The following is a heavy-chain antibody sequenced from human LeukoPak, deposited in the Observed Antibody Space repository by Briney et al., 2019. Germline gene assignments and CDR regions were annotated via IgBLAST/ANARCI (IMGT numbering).Heavy chain of an antibody. V-gene: IGHV1-69*13. CDR1: GGTFSSYA. Sequence: SVNVSFKASGGTFSSYAISWVRQAPGQELEWMGGIIPIFGTANYAQKFQGRVTITADESTSTAYMELSSLRSEDTAVYYCAHDSSGYQYYFDYWGQGTLVTVSS. CDR2: IIPIFGTA. CDR3: AHDSSGYQYYFDY. J-gene: IGHJ4*02. D-gene: IGHD3-22*01.